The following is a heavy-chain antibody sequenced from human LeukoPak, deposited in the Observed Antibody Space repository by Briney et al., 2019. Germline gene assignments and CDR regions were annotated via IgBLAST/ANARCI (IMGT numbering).Heavy chain of an antibody. V-gene: IGHV4-39*07. CDR2: IYYSGST. Sequence: SETLSLTCTVSGGSISSSSYYWGWIRQPPGKGLEWIGSIYYSGSTYYNPSLKSRVTISVDTSKNQFSLKLSSVTAADTAVYYCATYSSLQLDYGMDVWGQGTTVTVSS. J-gene: IGHJ6*02. D-gene: IGHD5-18*01. CDR1: GGSISSSSYY. CDR3: ATYSSLQLDYGMDV.